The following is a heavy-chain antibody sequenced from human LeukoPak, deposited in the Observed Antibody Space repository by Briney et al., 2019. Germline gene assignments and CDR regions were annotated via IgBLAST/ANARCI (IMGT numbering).Heavy chain of an antibody. CDR2: ISWNRGSI. D-gene: IGHD6-13*01. J-gene: IGHJ5*02. V-gene: IGHV3-9*01. CDR1: GFTFDDYA. Sequence: GGSLRLSCAASGFTFDDYAMHWVRQAPGKGLEWVSGISWNRGSIGYTDSVKGRFTISRDNAKNSLYLQMNSLRAEDTALYYCAKDTAAAGLNWFDPWGQGTLVTVSS. CDR3: AKDTAAAGLNWFDP.